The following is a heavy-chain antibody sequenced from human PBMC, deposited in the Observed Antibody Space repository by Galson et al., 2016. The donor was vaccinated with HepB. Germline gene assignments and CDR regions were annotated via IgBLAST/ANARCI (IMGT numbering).Heavy chain of an antibody. V-gene: IGHV3-23*01. J-gene: IGHJ6*02. Sequence: SLRLSCAASGFTFSNYAMTWVRQVPGKGLEWISTINNNDDSTYYADSVQGRFTISRDKSKNTLFLQMNSLRAEDTAVYYCAKDWSTTTCVQGCLDVWGQGTTVTVSS. CDR3: AKDWSTTTCVQGCLDV. CDR2: INNNDDST. D-gene: IGHD3-10*02. CDR1: GFTFSNYA.